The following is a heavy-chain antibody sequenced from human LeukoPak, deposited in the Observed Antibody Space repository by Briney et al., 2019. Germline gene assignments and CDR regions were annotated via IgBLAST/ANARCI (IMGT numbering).Heavy chain of an antibody. CDR2: IYYSGST. J-gene: IGHJ4*02. Sequence: SETLSLTCTVSGGSISSYYWSWIRQPPGKGLEWIGYIYYSGSTNYNPSLKSRVTISVDTSKNQFSLKLSSVTAADTAAYYCARRHGPEAFDYWGQGTLVTVSS. CDR3: ARRHGPEAFDY. V-gene: IGHV4-59*01. CDR1: GGSISSYY.